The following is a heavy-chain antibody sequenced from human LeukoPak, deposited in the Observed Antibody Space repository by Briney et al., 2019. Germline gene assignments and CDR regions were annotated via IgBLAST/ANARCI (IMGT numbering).Heavy chain of an antibody. CDR1: GVSISSYY. V-gene: IGHV4-59*01. J-gene: IGHJ3*02. CDR2: IYYSGST. D-gene: IGHD6-19*01. Sequence: PAETLSLTCTVSGVSISSYYWSWLRQPPGKGLEGIGYIYYSGSTNYNPSLKSRVTISVDTSKNQFSLKLSSVTAADPAVYYCARDLARYSSGWYGLDAFDIWGQGTMVTVSS. CDR3: ARDLARYSSGWYGLDAFDI.